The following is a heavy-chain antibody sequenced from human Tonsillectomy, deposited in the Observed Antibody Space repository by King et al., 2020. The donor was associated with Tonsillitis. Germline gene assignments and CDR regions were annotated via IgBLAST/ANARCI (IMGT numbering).Heavy chain of an antibody. D-gene: IGHD2-2*01. J-gene: IGHJ4*02. CDR1: GFTFSSYW. Sequence: VQLVESGGGLVQPGGSLRLSCAASGFTFSSYWMSWVRQAPGKGLEWVANIKQDGSEKYYVDSVKGRFTISRDNAKNSLYLQMNGLRAEDTAVYYCARDALLKSVPAALDYWGQGTLVTVSS. V-gene: IGHV3-7*03. CDR2: IKQDGSEK. CDR3: ARDALLKSVPAALDY.